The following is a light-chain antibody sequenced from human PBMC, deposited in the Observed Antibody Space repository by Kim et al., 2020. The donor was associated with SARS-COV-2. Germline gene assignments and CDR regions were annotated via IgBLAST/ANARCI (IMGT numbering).Light chain of an antibody. Sequence: GAVGYRVRITCRASQCIVDWLAWYQHKPGKAPKILIYKASILDSGVPSRFSGSGSGTEFTLTISSLQPDDLATYYCQQYNSYPGTFGQGTKVEIK. J-gene: IGKJ1*01. CDR1: QCIVDW. CDR2: KAS. V-gene: IGKV1-5*03. CDR3: QQYNSYPGT.